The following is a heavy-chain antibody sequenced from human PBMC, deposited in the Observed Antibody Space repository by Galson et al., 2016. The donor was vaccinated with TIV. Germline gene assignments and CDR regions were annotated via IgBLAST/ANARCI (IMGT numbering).Heavy chain of an antibody. Sequence: QSGAEVKKPGESLKISCKGSGSTFRIYWIGWVRQRPGKGLEWMGNIYPGDSDAIYSPSFPGQVTISVDKSINTAYLQWNSLKASDSAIYYCARLRDSTEVVASATFDQWGQGSLVTVSS. CDR2: IYPGDSDA. V-gene: IGHV5-51*03. CDR1: GSTFRIYW. D-gene: IGHD2-15*01. CDR3: ARLRDSTEVVASATFDQ. J-gene: IGHJ4*02.